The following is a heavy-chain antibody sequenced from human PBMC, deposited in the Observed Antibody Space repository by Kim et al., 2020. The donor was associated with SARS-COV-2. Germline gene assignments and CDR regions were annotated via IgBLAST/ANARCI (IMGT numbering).Heavy chain of an antibody. J-gene: IGHJ5*02. Sequence: ASVKVSCKASGYTFTSYSISWVRQAPGQGLEWMGWISGYNGNTKYAQKFQGRVTMTTDTSTSTAYMELTSLRSDDTAVYYCARDRCSSSSCYVRWFDPWGQGTLVTVSS. D-gene: IGHD2-2*01. CDR1: GYTFTSYS. CDR2: ISGYNGNT. CDR3: ARDRCSSSSCYVRWFDP. V-gene: IGHV1-18*01.